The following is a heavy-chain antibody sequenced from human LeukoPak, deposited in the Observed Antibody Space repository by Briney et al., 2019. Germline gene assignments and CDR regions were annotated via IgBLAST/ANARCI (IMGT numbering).Heavy chain of an antibody. D-gene: IGHD3-22*01. CDR1: GGSFSGYY. J-gene: IGHJ4*02. V-gene: IGHV4-39*01. CDR3: ARWLLGYYYFDY. Sequence: SETLSLTCAVYGGSFSGYYWGWIRQPPGKGLEWIGSIYYSGSTYYNPSLKSRVTISVDTSKNQFSLKLSPVTAADTAVYYCARWLLGYYYFDYWGQGTLVTVSS. CDR2: IYYSGST.